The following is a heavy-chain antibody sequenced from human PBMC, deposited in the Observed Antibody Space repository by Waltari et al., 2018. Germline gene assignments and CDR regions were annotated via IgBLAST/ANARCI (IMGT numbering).Heavy chain of an antibody. Sequence: QVQMVQSGAEVKKPGSSVKISCKDSRGTFSSCGISWVRQAPGQGPEWMGGIDPKSGDTNYGYKFEGRVTMTRDTSKRAAYMELSGLKSDDTAVYYCAREDVNHDASTELDYWGQGTLVTVSS. D-gene: IGHD3-16*01. CDR2: IDPKSGDT. CDR3: AREDVNHDASTELDY. J-gene: IGHJ4*02. V-gene: IGHV1-2*07. CDR1: RGTFSSCG.